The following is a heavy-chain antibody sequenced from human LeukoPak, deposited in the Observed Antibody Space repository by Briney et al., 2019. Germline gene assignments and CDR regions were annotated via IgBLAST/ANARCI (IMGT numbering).Heavy chain of an antibody. CDR3: ATSRASSYYYDSSAPTFDY. V-gene: IGHV1-24*01. Sequence: ASVKVSCKVSGYTLTELSMHWVRQAPGKGLEWMGGFDPEDGETIYAQKFQGRVTMTEDTSTDTAYMELSSLRSEDTAVYYCATSRASSYYYDSSAPTFDYWGQGTLATVSS. J-gene: IGHJ4*02. CDR1: GYTLTELS. CDR2: FDPEDGET. D-gene: IGHD3-22*01.